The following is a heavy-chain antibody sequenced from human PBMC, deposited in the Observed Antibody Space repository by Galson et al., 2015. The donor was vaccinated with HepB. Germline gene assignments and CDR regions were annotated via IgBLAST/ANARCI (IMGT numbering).Heavy chain of an antibody. J-gene: IGHJ4*02. V-gene: IGHV4-34*01. CDR2: INHSGST. Sequence: ETLSLTCAVYGGSFSGYYWSWIRQPPGKGLEWIGEINHSGSTNYNPSLKSRVTISVDTSKNQFSLKLSSVTAADTAVYYCASEALYGTAFDYWGQGTLVTVSS. CDR1: GGSFSGYY. D-gene: IGHD4-17*01. CDR3: ASEALYGTAFDY.